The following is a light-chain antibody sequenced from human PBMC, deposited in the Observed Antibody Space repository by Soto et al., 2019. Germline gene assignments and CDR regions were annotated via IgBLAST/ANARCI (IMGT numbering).Light chain of an antibody. CDR2: DVR. CDR3: TSHTTPSPPVL. Sequence: QSALTQPASVSGSPGQSITISCTGTSSDVGAFNFVSWYQQHPGKAPKLVIYDVRHRPSGVSDRFSGSKSGNTASLPIYGLQAEDEADYYCTSHTTPSPPVLFGGGTQLTVL. V-gene: IGLV2-14*03. CDR1: SSDVGAFNF. J-gene: IGLJ2*01.